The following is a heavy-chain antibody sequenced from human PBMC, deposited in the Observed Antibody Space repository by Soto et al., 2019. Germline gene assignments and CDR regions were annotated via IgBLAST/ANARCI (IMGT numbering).Heavy chain of an antibody. CDR1: GFTFSSYA. CDR2: ISGSGGST. V-gene: IGHV3-23*01. D-gene: IGHD3-3*01. J-gene: IGHJ6*02. Sequence: GGSPRLSCAASGFTFSSYAMSWVRQAPGKGLEWVSAISGSGGSTYYADSVKGRFTISRDNSKNTLYLQMNSLRAEDTAVYYCAKDDFWSGYPLPYYYYYYGMDVWGQGTTVTVSS. CDR3: AKDDFWSGYPLPYYYYYYGMDV.